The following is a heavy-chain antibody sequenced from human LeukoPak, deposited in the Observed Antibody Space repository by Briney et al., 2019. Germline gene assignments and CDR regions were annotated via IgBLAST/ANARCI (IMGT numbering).Heavy chain of an antibody. CDR3: AKNTVVVPAAMSAFDI. J-gene: IGHJ3*02. V-gene: IGHV3-23*01. CDR2: ISGSGGST. D-gene: IGHD2-2*01. CDR1: GFTFSSYA. Sequence: PGGSLRLSCAASGFTFSSYAMSWVRQAPGKGLEWVSAISGSGGSTYYADSVKGRFTISRDNSKNTLYLQMNSLRAEDTAVYYCAKNTVVVPAAMSAFDIWGQGTMDTVSS.